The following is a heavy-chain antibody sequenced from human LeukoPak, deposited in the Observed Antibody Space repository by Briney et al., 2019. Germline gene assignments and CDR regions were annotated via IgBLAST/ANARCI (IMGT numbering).Heavy chain of an antibody. Sequence: SETLSLTCTVSGGSISSSSYYWGWIRQPPGKGLEWIGSIYYSGSTYYNPSLKSRVTISVDTSKNQFSLKLSSVTAADTAVYYCARGAPYSSSWFGYWGQGTLVTVSS. V-gene: IGHV4-39*01. J-gene: IGHJ4*02. CDR2: IYYSGST. D-gene: IGHD6-13*01. CDR3: ARGAPYSSSWFGY. CDR1: GGSISSSSYY.